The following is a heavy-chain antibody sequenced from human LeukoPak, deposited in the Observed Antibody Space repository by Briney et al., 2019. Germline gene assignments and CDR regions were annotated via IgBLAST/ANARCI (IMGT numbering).Heavy chain of an antibody. J-gene: IGHJ4*02. D-gene: IGHD3-10*01. CDR3: AKNYYGSGSYYKRLDYFDY. Sequence: PGGSLRLSWAASGFTPSSYSMSWVRQAPGEVLEWVSAISGTGGSNYYADSVKGRLTISRGNSKNTLYLQMNSLRAEDTAVYYCAKNYYGSGSYYKRLDYFDYWGQGTLVTVSS. V-gene: IGHV3-23*01. CDR1: GFTPSSYS. CDR2: ISGTGGSN.